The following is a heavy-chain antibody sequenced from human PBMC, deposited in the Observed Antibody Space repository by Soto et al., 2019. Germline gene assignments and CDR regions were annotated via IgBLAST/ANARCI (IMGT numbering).Heavy chain of an antibody. V-gene: IGHV5-10-1*03. J-gene: IGHJ4*02. CDR2: IDPSDSYT. D-gene: IGHD2-15*01. Sequence: EVQLVQSGAEVKKPGESLKISCKGSGYSFSSYWISWVRQMPGKGREWMGKIDPSDSYTSYSPSFQGHVTISADKSISTAYVQWSSLKASDTAMYYCARRTQYCSGGSCYLYFDYWGQGTLVTVSS. CDR1: GYSFSSYW. CDR3: ARRTQYCSGGSCYLYFDY.